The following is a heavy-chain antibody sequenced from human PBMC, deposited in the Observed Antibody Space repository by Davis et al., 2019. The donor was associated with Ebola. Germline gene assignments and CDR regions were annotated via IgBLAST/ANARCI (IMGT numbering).Heavy chain of an antibody. J-gene: IGHJ4*02. D-gene: IGHD5-18*01. CDR1: GGSFSGYY. Sequence: SETLSLTCAVYGGSFSGYYWSWIRQPPGKGLEWIGEINHTGSTNYNPSLKRRVTISVDTSKNQFSLKLSSVTAADTAVYYCARGGRGYSYGPPGYWGQGTLVTVSS. V-gene: IGHV4-34*01. CDR2: INHTGST. CDR3: ARGGRGYSYGPPGY.